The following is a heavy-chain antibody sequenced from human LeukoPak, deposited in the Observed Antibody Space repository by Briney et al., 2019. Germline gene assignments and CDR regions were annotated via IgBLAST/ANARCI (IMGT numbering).Heavy chain of an antibody. CDR1: GGSISSGDYY. Sequence: SQTLSLTCTVSGGSISSGDYYWSWIRQPPGKGLEWIGYIYYSGSTYYNPSLKSRVTISVDTSKNQFSLKLSSVTAADTAVYYCARGVTMVRGHRGFDYWGQGTLVTASS. V-gene: IGHV4-30-4*08. CDR2: IYYSGST. D-gene: IGHD3-10*01. J-gene: IGHJ4*02. CDR3: ARGVTMVRGHRGFDY.